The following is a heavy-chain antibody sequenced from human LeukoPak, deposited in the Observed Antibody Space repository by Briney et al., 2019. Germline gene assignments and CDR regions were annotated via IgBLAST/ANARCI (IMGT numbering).Heavy chain of an antibody. CDR3: ARDSPYYYYYMDV. Sequence: GGSLRLSCAASGFTVSSNYMSWVRQAPGKGLEWVSVIYSGGSTYYADSVKGRFTISRDNSKNTLYLQMSSLRAEDTAVYYCARDSPYYYYYMDVWGKGTTVTVSS. CDR1: GFTVSSNY. V-gene: IGHV3-53*01. J-gene: IGHJ6*03. CDR2: IYSGGST.